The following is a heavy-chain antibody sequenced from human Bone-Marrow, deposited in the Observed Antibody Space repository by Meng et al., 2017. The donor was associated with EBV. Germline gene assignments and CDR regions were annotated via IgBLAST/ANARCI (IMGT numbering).Heavy chain of an antibody. CDR1: GYTFSTYA. V-gene: IGHV1-3*01. Sequence: VQSVQSGAEVKKPGASVNVSCKASGYTFSTYAIHWVRQAPGQRLEWMGWINVGNGDTKYSQKLQGRVTITRDTSASTAYMELRSLRSEDTAVYYCARDSSGDSRNFDPWGQGTLVTVSS. D-gene: IGHD3-22*01. J-gene: IGHJ5*02. CDR2: INVGNGDT. CDR3: ARDSSGDSRNFDP.